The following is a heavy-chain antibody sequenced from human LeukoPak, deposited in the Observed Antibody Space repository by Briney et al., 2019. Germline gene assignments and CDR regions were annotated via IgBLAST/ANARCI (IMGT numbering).Heavy chain of an antibody. V-gene: IGHV3-30*04. D-gene: IGHD6-25*01. Sequence: GGSLRLSCAASGFTFSTYAMHWVRQAPGKGLEWVAVISYRGSNKDYAAPVKGRFTISRDNSHNTLYLQMNSLRAEDAAVYYCARGSLAAATFDYWGQGTLVTVSS. CDR1: GFTFSTYA. J-gene: IGHJ4*02. CDR3: ARGSLAAATFDY. CDR2: ISYRGSNK.